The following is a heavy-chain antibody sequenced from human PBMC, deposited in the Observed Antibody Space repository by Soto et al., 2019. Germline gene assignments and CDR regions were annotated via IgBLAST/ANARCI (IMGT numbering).Heavy chain of an antibody. CDR2: IYYSGST. V-gene: IGHV4-31*03. CDR3: ARGVRGRKIFAY. D-gene: IGHD3-10*01. J-gene: IGHJ4*02. CDR1: CGSISSGGYY. Sequence: SQTLSLTCTVSCGSISSGGYYWSCIRQHPGKGLEWIGYIYYSGSTYYNPSLKSRVTISVDTSKNQFSLKLSSVTAADTAVYSCARGVRGRKIFAYWGQGALVTVSS.